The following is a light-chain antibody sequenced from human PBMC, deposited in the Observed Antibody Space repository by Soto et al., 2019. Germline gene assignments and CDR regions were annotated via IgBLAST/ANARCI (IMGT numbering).Light chain of an antibody. J-gene: IGKJ2*01. CDR3: QQLNSYPYT. V-gene: IGKV1-9*01. CDR1: QGISSY. Sequence: DIQLTQSQSFLSASVGDRVTITCRTSQGISSYLAWFQQKPAKAPNLLIYAASTLQNGVPSRFSGSGSGTEFTRTIRSLQPEDFATYYCQQLNSYPYTFGQGTKLEIK. CDR2: AAS.